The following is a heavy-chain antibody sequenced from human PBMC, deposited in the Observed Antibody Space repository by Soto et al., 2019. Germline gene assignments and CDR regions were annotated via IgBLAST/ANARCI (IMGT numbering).Heavy chain of an antibody. CDR1: GGSISSGGYS. D-gene: IGHD3-22*01. CDR3: ARGDYYDSRTANYYYYGMDV. J-gene: IGHJ6*02. CDR2: IYHSGST. V-gene: IGHV4-30-2*01. Sequence: TLSLTCAVSGGSISSGGYSWSWIRQPPGKGLEWIGYIYHSGSTYYNPSLKGRVTISVDRSKNQFSLKLSSVTAADTAVYYCARGDYYDSRTANYYYYGMDVWGQGTTVTVSS.